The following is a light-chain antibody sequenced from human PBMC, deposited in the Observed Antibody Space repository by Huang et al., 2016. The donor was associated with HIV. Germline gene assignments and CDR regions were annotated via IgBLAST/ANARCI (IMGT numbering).Light chain of an antibody. CDR1: QSLVHSDGTTY. V-gene: IGKV2-30*02. Sequence: DVVMTQSPLSLPVTLGQPAAISCRSSQSLVHSDGTTYLNWFKQRPGQSPRRLIYKVADRDSGVPERFSGSGSGTDFTLKISRVEAEDVGIYYCMQGTHWPPLFGQGTKLEIK. CDR2: KVA. CDR3: MQGTHWPPL. J-gene: IGKJ2*01.